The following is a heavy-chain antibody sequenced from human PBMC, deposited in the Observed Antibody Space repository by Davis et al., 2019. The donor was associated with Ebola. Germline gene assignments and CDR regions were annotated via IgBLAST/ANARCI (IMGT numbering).Heavy chain of an antibody. J-gene: IGHJ4*02. CDR2: ISRDGSYI. CDR3: ATSESFFDYAAYFHS. Sequence: GESLKISCAASGFPFSSYTMNWVRQAPGKGLEWVSYISRDGSYIFYADSAKGRFSISRDNAKNSLYLQMNSLKAEDTAVYFCATSESFFDYAAYFHSWGQGTLLTVSS. CDR1: GFPFSSYT. D-gene: IGHD3-16*01. V-gene: IGHV3-21*01.